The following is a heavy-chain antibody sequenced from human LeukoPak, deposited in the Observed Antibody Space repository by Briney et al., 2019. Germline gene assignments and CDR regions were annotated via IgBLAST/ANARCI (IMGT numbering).Heavy chain of an antibody. Sequence: PSQTLSLTCTVSGGSISSGDYYWSWIRQPPGKGLEWIGYIYYSGSTYYNPSLKSRVTISVDTSKNQFSLKLGSVTAADTAVYYCARVAGDSGYGTDYWGQGTLVTVSS. J-gene: IGHJ4*02. CDR2: IYYSGST. V-gene: IGHV4-30-4*01. CDR1: GGSISSGDYY. D-gene: IGHD5-12*01. CDR3: ARVAGDSGYGTDY.